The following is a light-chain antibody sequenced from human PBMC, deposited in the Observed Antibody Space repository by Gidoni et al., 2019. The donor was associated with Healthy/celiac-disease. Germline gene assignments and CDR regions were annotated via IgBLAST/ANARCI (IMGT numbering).Light chain of an antibody. Sequence: AIQMTQSPSSLSASVGDRVTITCRASQGIRNALGWYQQKPGKAPKLLIYAASSLQSGVPSRFSGSGSGTDFTLTIRSLQPEDFATYYCLQDYNYPLTFGQGTKVEIK. J-gene: IGKJ1*01. CDR2: AAS. CDR1: QGIRNA. CDR3: LQDYNYPLT. V-gene: IGKV1-6*01.